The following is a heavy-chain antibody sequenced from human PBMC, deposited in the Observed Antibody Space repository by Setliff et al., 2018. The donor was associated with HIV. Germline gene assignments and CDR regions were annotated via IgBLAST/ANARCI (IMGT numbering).Heavy chain of an antibody. D-gene: IGHD2-15*01. CDR2: INTTSSPM. Sequence: PGGSLRLSCAASGFTFNHHAMTWVRQAPGKGLEWVSYINTTSSPMYYADSVKGRFTISRDNSKNSVYLEMNSLRAEDTAIYYCARDDPPGGNDYWGQGTLVTVSS. CDR3: ARDDPPGGNDY. J-gene: IGHJ4*02. V-gene: IGHV3-48*04. CDR1: GFTFNHHA.